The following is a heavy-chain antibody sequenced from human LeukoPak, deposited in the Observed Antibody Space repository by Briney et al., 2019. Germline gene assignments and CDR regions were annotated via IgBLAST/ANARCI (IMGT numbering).Heavy chain of an antibody. V-gene: IGHV3-23*01. CDR2: ISGSGFST. CDR1: GFTFSNYA. J-gene: IGHJ4*02. CDR3: ARGRSSGPYFFDY. Sequence: GGSLRLSCTASGFTFSNYAMSSVRQAPGKGLEWVSSISGSGFSTYYADSVKGRFTISRDNSKNTLYLQMNSLRADDTAVYYCARGRSSGPYFFDYWGQGTMVTVSS. D-gene: IGHD3-22*01.